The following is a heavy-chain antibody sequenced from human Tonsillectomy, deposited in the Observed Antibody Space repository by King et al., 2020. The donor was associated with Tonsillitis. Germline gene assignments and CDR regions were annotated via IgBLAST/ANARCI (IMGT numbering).Heavy chain of an antibody. D-gene: IGHD3-3*01. CDR1: GFTFSNVW. CDR3: TTGGTIFRYWSEETDY. CDR2: IKSKTDRGTT. Sequence: VQLVESGGGLVKPGGSLRLSCAASGFTFSNVWMSWVRQAPGKGLEWVGRIKSKTDRGTTDYAAPVKGRFIISRDDSKNTLYVQMNSLKTEDTGVYYCTTGGTIFRYWSEETDYWGQGTLVTVSS. J-gene: IGHJ4*02. V-gene: IGHV3-15*01.